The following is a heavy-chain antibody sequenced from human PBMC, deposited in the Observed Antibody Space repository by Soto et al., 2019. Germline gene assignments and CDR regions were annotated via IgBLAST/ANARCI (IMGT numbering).Heavy chain of an antibody. CDR2: ISSSSSTI. J-gene: IGHJ6*02. D-gene: IGHD5-18*01. CDR3: AREYTFPHVDTAMVTFYYYYGMDV. CDR1: GFTFSSYS. Sequence: GSLRFSCAASGFTFSSYSMNWVRQAPGKGLEWVSYISSSSSTIYYADSVKGRFTISRDNAKNSLYLQMNSLRDEDTAVYYCAREYTFPHVDTAMVTFYYYYGMDVWGQGTTVTVSS. V-gene: IGHV3-48*02.